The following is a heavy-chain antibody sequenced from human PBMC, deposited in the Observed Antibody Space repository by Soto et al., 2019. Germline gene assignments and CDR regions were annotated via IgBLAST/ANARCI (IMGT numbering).Heavy chain of an antibody. Sequence: QVQLVQSGAEVKKPGASVKVSCKASGYTFTSYGISWVRQAPGQGLEWMGWISAYNGNTNYAQKLQGRVTMTTDTPTSTADMELRSLRSDDTAVYYCARVYRITMVRGELSEYWGQGTLVTVSS. CDR3: ARVYRITMVRGELSEY. J-gene: IGHJ4*02. D-gene: IGHD3-10*01. CDR2: ISAYNGNT. V-gene: IGHV1-18*01. CDR1: GYTFTSYG.